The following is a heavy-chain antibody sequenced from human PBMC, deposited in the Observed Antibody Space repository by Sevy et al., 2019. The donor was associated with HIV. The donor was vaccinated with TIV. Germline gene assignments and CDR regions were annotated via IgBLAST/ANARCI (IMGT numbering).Heavy chain of an antibody. CDR3: ARDTNYYDSSGYYPDAFDI. V-gene: IGHV3-21*01. D-gene: IGHD3-22*01. J-gene: IGHJ3*02. Sequence: GGSLRLSCAASGFTFNSYSMNWVRQAPGKGLEWVSSISSSSSYIYYADSVKGRFTISRDNAKNSLYLQMNSLRAEDTAVYYCARDTNYYDSSGYYPDAFDIWGQGTMVTVSS. CDR1: GFTFNSYS. CDR2: ISSSSSYI.